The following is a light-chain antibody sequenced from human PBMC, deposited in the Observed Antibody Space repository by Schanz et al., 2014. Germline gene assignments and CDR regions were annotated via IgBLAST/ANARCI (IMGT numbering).Light chain of an antibody. CDR3: FSFTYSRTRV. V-gene: IGLV2-14*01. Sequence: QSALTQPASVSGSPGQSITISCTGTSSDVGGYNYVSWYQQHPGKAPKLMIYDVSNRPSGVSNRFSGSKSGNTASLTISGLQAEDESDYYCFSFTYSRTRVFGGGTKLTVL. CDR1: SSDVGGYNY. J-gene: IGLJ3*02. CDR2: DVS.